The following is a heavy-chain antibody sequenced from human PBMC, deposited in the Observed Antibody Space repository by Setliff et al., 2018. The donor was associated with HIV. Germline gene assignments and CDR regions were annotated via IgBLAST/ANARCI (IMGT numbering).Heavy chain of an antibody. D-gene: IGHD1-26*01. CDR2: ISGSSTTI. V-gene: IGHV3-48*04. Sequence: RLSCAASGFTFSSYGMTWVRQAPGKGLEWVSYISGSSTTIYYADSVKGRFTISRDNAKNSLFLQMNTLRAEDTAVYYCARDQWVGATADYYYYMDVWGKGTTVTVSS. J-gene: IGHJ6*03. CDR3: ARDQWVGATADYYYYMDV. CDR1: GFTFSSYG.